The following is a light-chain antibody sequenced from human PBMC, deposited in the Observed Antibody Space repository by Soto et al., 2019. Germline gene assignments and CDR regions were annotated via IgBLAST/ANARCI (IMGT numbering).Light chain of an antibody. V-gene: IGKV3-11*01. J-gene: IGKJ4*01. CDR1: QSVSNY. Sequence: EIVLTQSPATLSLSPGERATLSCRASQSVSNYLAWYQQKPGQAPRLLIYDASNRATGVQARFSGSGSGTDFTLTISSLEPEDFAVYYCQQRSNWPTFGGGTKVEIK. CDR2: DAS. CDR3: QQRSNWPT.